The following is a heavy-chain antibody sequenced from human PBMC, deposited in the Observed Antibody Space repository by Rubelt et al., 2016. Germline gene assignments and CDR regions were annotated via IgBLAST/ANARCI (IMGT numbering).Heavy chain of an antibody. CDR1: GYTFTSYG. V-gene: IGHV1-18*01. J-gene: IGHJ4*02. Sequence: QVQLVQSGAEVKKPGASVKVSCKASGYTFTSYGISWVRQAPGQGLEWMGWISAYNGNTNYAQKLTGDVTMTTDKSTSTGYMEVRSLGSDGTAVYYCARDVGGNDGLYYFDYWGQGTLVTVSS. CDR3: ARDVGGNDGLYYFDY. CDR2: ISAYNGNT. D-gene: IGHD4-23*01.